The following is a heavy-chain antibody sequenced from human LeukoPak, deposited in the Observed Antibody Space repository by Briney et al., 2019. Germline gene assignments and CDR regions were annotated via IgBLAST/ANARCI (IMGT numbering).Heavy chain of an antibody. CDR1: GFTFSSYS. V-gene: IGHV3-21*01. Sequence: GGSLSLSCAASGFTFSSYSMNWVRQAPGKGLEWVSSISSSSSYIYYADSVKGRFTISRDNAKNSLYLQVNSLRAEDTAVYYCARVYCSSTSCYGSAHDAFDIWGQGTMVTVSS. CDR2: ISSSSSYI. J-gene: IGHJ3*02. CDR3: ARVYCSSTSCYGSAHDAFDI. D-gene: IGHD2-2*01.